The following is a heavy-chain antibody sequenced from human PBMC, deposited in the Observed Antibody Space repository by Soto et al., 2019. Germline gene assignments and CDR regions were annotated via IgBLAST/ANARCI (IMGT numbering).Heavy chain of an antibody. J-gene: IGHJ4*02. CDR1: GFTFSSYW. CDR3: ARDDPYDSSGYFNPGY. D-gene: IGHD3-22*01. Sequence: GSLRLSCAASGFTFSSYWMSWVRQAPGKGLEWVSVIYSGGSTYYADSVKGRFTISRHNSKNTLYLQMNSLRAEDTAVYYCARDDPYDSSGYFNPGYWGQGTLVTVSS. V-gene: IGHV3-53*04. CDR2: IYSGGST.